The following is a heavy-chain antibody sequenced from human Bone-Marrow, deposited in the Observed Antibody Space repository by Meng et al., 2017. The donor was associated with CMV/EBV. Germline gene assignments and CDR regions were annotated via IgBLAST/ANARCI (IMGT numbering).Heavy chain of an antibody. CDR1: GGTFSSYA. D-gene: IGHD2-2*01. V-gene: IGHV1-69*05. J-gene: IGHJ3*02. CDR3: ARSLGYCSSTSCRAGFGAFDI. Sequence: SVKVFCKASGGTFSSYAISWVRQAPGQGLEWMGGISPIFGTANYAQKFQGRVTITTDESTSTAYMELSSLRSEDTAVYYCARSLGYCSSTSCRAGFGAFDIWGQGPMVTVSS. CDR2: ISPIFGTA.